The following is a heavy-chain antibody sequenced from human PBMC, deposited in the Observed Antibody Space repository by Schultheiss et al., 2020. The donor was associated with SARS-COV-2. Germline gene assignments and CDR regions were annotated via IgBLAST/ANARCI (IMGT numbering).Heavy chain of an antibody. J-gene: IGHJ6*03. CDR2: INHSGST. V-gene: IGHV4-34*01. D-gene: IGHD2-2*01. CDR1: GGSFSGYY. CDR3: AGYCSSTSCYRYYYYYMDV. Sequence: SETLSLTCAVYGGSFSGYYWSWIRQPPGKGLEWIGEINHSGSTNYNPSLKSRVTISVDRSKNQFSLKLSSVTAADTAVYYCAGYCSSTSCYRYYYYYMDVWGKGTTVTVSS.